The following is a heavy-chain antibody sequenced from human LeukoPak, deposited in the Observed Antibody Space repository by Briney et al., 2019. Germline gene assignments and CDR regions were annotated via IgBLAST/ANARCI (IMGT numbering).Heavy chain of an antibody. CDR2: IKQDGSEK. CDR1: GFTFSSYW. Sequence: GGSLRLSCAASGFTFSSYWMSWVRQAPGKGLEWVANIKQDGSEKYYVDSVKGRFTISRDNAKNSLYLQMNSLRAEDTAVYYCARGQLPLYYCYYYMDVWGKGTTVTVSS. V-gene: IGHV3-7*01. D-gene: IGHD2-2*01. CDR3: ARGQLPLYYCYYYMDV. J-gene: IGHJ6*03.